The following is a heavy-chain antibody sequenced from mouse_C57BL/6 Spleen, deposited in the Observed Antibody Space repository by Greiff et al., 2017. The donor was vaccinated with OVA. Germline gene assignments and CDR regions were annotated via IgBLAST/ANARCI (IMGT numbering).Heavy chain of an antibody. Sequence: EVQLQQPGAELVRPGSSVKLSCKTSGYTFTSYGINWVKQRPGQGLEWIGYIYIGNGYTEYNEKFKGKATLTLDTSSSTAYMQLSSLTSRDSAIYFCASYSNKDDALDYWGQGTTVTVSS. D-gene: IGHD2-5*01. J-gene: IGHJ4*01. CDR1: GYTFTSYG. V-gene: IGHV1-58*01. CDR2: IYIGNGYT. CDR3: ASYSNKDDALDY.